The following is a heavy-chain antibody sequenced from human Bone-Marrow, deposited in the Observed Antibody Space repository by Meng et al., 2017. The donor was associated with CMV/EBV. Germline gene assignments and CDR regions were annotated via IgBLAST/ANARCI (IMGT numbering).Heavy chain of an antibody. V-gene: IGHV1-2*02. CDR2: INPNSGGT. CDR3: ARAGYCSSTSCYTLRFGEHYYGMDV. D-gene: IGHD2-2*02. J-gene: IGHJ6*02. Sequence: ASVKVSCKASGYTFTGYYMHWVRQAPGQGLEWMGWINPNSGGTNYAQKFQGRVTMTRDTSISTAYMELSSLRSDDTAVYYCARAGYCSSTSCYTLRFGEHYYGMDVWGQGTTVTVSS. CDR1: GYTFTGYY.